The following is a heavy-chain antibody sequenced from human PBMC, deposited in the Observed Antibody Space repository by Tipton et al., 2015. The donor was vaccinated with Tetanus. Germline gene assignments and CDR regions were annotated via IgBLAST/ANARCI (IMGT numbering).Heavy chain of an antibody. CDR2: IYTSGST. V-gene: IGHV4-4*07. Sequence: TLSLTCTVSGGSISSYYWSWIRQPAGKGLEWIGHIYTSGSTNYNPSLKSRVTMSVDTSKRQFSLSLTSVTAADTAVYYCARVALTGTHFDYWGQGTLVTVSS. J-gene: IGHJ4*02. CDR3: ARVALTGTHFDY. CDR1: GGSISSYY. D-gene: IGHD3-9*01.